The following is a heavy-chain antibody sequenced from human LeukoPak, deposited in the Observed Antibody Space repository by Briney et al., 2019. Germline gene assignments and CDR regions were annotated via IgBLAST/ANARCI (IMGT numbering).Heavy chain of an antibody. D-gene: IGHD5-18*01. CDR1: GFNFSNYG. CDR3: AKELTQLWLGLLGS. J-gene: IGHJ5*02. CDR2: ISYDGSYT. Sequence: PGRSLRLSCAASGFNFSNYGMFWVRQAPGKGLEWMSVISYDGSYTSYADSVKGRFTISRDNSKNMMYLQMNTVRAEDTAVYYCAKELTQLWLGLLGSWGQGTLVTVSS. V-gene: IGHV3-30*18.